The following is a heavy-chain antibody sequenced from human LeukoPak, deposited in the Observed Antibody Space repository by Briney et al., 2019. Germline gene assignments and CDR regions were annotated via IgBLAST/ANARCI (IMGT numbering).Heavy chain of an antibody. J-gene: IGHJ1*01. CDR2: IYYSGST. Sequence: SETLSLTCTVSGDSISGYYWSWIRQPPGKGLEWIGYIYYSGSTYYNPSLKSRVTISVDTSKNQFSLKLSSVTAADTAVYYCARDEVRFPRVFQHWGQGTLVTVSS. CDR3: ARDEVRFPRVFQH. V-gene: IGHV4-59*12. D-gene: IGHD3-10*01. CDR1: GDSISGYY.